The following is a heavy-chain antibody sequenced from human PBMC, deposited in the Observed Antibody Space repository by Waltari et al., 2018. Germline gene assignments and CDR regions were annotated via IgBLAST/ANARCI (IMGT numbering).Heavy chain of an antibody. V-gene: IGHV3-23*01. J-gene: IGHJ4*02. Sequence: EVQLLESGGGLVQPGGSLRLSCAASGCTFSSYAMSWVRQAPGKGLEWVSAISGSGGSTYYAESVKGRFTISRDNSKNTLYLQMNSLRAEDTAVYYCAKDDSSGYYRAPLDYWGQGTLVTVSS. CDR3: AKDDSSGYYRAPLDY. CDR1: GCTFSSYA. CDR2: ISGSGGST. D-gene: IGHD3-22*01.